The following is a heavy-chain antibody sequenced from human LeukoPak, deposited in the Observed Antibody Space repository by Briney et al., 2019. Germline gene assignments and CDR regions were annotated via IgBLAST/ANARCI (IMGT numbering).Heavy chain of an antibody. V-gene: IGHV3-30*03. D-gene: IGHD6-13*01. CDR3: ARDLGSSSWYDY. J-gene: IGHJ4*02. CDR1: GFTFSSYG. CDR2: ISYDGSNK. Sequence: PGGSLRLSCAASGFTFSSYGMHGVRQAPGKGLEWVAVISYDGSNKYYADSVKGRFTISRDNSKNTLYLQMNSLRAEDTAVHYCARDLGSSSWYDYWGQGTLVTVSS.